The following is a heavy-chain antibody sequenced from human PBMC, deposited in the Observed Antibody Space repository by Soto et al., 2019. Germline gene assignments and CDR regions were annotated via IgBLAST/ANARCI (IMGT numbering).Heavy chain of an antibody. CDR2: INHSGST. J-gene: IGHJ6*02. V-gene: IGHV4-34*01. D-gene: IGHD3-16*01. CDR3: ATLGAVGYFTRYYYYGMDV. Sequence: SETLSLTCAVYGGSFSGYYWSWIRQPPGKGLEWIGEINHSGSTNYNPSLKSRVTISVDTSKNQFSLKPSSVTAADTAVYYCATLGAVGYFTRYYYYGMDVWGQGTTITVSS. CDR1: GGSFSGYY.